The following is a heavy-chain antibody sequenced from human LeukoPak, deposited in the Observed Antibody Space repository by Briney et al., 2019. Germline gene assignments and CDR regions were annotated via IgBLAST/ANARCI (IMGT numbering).Heavy chain of an antibody. CDR1: GFTFDDYG. D-gene: IGHD1-20*01. Sequence: GGSLRLSCAASGFTFDDYGMSWVRQAPGKGLEWVSGINWNGGSTGYADSVKGRFTISRDNAKNSLYLQMNSLRAEDTALYHCAREAYNWNDGRPNYYYYYMDVWGKGTTVTISS. CDR2: INWNGGST. J-gene: IGHJ6*03. V-gene: IGHV3-20*01. CDR3: AREAYNWNDGRPNYYYYYMDV.